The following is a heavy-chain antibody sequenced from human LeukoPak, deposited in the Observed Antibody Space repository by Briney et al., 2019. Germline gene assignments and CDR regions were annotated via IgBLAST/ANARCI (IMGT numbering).Heavy chain of an antibody. Sequence: SVKVSCKASGGTFSSYAISWVRQAPGQGLEWMGRIIPILGIANYAQKFQGRVTITADKSTSTAYMELSSLRSEDTAVYYCAREGAVASPAEYLQHWGQGTLVTVSS. CDR2: IIPILGIA. D-gene: IGHD6-19*01. J-gene: IGHJ1*01. CDR3: AREGAVASPAEYLQH. V-gene: IGHV1-69*04. CDR1: GGTFSSYA.